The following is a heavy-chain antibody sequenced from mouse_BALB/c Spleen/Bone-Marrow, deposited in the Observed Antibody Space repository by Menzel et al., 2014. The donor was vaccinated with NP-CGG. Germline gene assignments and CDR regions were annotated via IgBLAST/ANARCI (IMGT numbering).Heavy chain of an antibody. CDR1: GSTFTDYY. J-gene: IGHJ2*01. V-gene: IGHV7-3*02. CDR3: ARDDYGRGY. Sequence: EVMLVESGGGLVQPGGSLRLSCATSGSTFTDYYMSWVRQPPGKALEWLGFIRNKANGYTTEYSASVKGRFTISRDNSQSILYPQMNTLRAEDSATYYCARDDYGRGYWGQGTTLTVSS. D-gene: IGHD1-1*01. CDR2: IRNKANGYTT.